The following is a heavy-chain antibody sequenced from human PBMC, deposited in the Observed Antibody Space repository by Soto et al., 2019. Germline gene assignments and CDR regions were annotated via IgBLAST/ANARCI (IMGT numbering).Heavy chain of an antibody. CDR2: IYYSGST. CDR1: GGSISSGGYY. V-gene: IGHV4-31*03. CDR3: ARSETDYDSITALHYGMDV. D-gene: IGHD3-22*01. Sequence: PSETLSLTCTVSGGSISSGGYYWSWIRQHPGKGLEWIGYIYYSGSTYYNPSLKSRVTISVDTSKNQFSLKLSSVTAADTAVYYCARSETDYDSITALHYGMDVWGQGTTVTVSS. J-gene: IGHJ6*02.